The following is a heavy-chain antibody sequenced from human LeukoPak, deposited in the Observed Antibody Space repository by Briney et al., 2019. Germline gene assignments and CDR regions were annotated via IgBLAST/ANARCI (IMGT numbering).Heavy chain of an antibody. CDR3: VRGRGVPEYHFDY. J-gene: IGHJ4*02. V-gene: IGHV3-74*01. CDR1: GFTFSSYW. CDR2: IKTDGSST. D-gene: IGHD2-2*01. Sequence: GGGLRLSCANSGFTFSSYWMHWVRQAPGKGLVWVSRIKTDGSSTTYADFVRGRFTISRDNAKNTLYLQMNSLRADDTAVYYCVRGRGVPEYHFDYWGQGTLVPVFS.